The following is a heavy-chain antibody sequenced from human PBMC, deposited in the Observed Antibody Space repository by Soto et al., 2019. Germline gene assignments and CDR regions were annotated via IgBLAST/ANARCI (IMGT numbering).Heavy chain of an antibody. CDR3: AKDATRTSGWYHFDY. V-gene: IGHV3-23*01. CDR2: IDYSGGTT. CDR1: GFTFSDYP. D-gene: IGHD6-19*01. J-gene: IGHJ4*02. Sequence: GGSLRLSCAASGFTFSDYPMNWVRQAPGKGLEWVSVIDYSGGTTYYTDSVKGRFTISRDNSKKTLYLQMSSLRAEDTAVYYCAKDATRTSGWYHFDYWGQGALVTVSS.